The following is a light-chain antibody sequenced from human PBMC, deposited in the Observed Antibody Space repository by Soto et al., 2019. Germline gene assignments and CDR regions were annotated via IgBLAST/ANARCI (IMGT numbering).Light chain of an antibody. CDR3: QQRSNRPRFT. V-gene: IGKV3-11*01. CDR2: DAS. CDR1: QSVSSY. J-gene: IGKJ3*01. Sequence: EIVLTQSPATLSLSPGERATLSCRASQSVSSYLAWYQQKPGQAPRLLIYDASNRATGISARFSGSGSGTDSTPTISSLEPEDFAVYYCQQRSNRPRFTFGPGTKVDIK.